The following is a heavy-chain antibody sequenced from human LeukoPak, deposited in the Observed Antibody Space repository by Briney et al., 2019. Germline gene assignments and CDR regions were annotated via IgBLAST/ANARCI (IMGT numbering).Heavy chain of an antibody. V-gene: IGHV3-30*04. Sequence: GGSLRLSCAASGFTFSSYAMHWVRQAPGKGLEWVAVISYDGSNKYYADSVKGRFTISRDNSKNTLYLQMNSLRAEDTAVYYCAHGAMYQLDYWGQGTLVTVSS. J-gene: IGHJ4*02. CDR2: ISYDGSNK. CDR3: AHGAMYQLDY. D-gene: IGHD2-2*01. CDR1: GFTFSSYA.